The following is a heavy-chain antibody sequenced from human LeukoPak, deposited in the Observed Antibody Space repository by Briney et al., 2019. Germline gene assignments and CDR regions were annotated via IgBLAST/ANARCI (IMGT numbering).Heavy chain of an antibody. V-gene: IGHV1-18*01. Sequence: ASVKVSCKASGYTFTSYGISWVRQAPGQGLKWMGWISAYNGNTNYAQKLQGRVTMTTDTSTSTAYMELRSLRSDDTAVYYCARDGYSSGWYGNWFDPWGQGTLVTVSS. D-gene: IGHD6-19*01. CDR1: GYTFTSYG. CDR3: ARDGYSSGWYGNWFDP. CDR2: ISAYNGNT. J-gene: IGHJ5*02.